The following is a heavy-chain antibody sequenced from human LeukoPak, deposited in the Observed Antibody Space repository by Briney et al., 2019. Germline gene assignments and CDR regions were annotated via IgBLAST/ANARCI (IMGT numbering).Heavy chain of an antibody. CDR1: GYTFTGYY. CDR2: INPNSGGT. Sequence: ASVKVSCKASGYTFTGYYMHWVRQAPGQGLEWMGRINPNSGGTNYAQKFQGRVTMTRDTSISTAYMELSSLRSDDTAVYYCARDEEGDWFDPWGQGTLVTVSS. CDR3: ARDEEGDWFDP. J-gene: IGHJ5*02. D-gene: IGHD3-16*01. V-gene: IGHV1-2*06.